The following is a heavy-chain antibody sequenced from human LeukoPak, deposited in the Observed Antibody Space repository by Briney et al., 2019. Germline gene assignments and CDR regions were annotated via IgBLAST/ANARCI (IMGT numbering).Heavy chain of an antibody. V-gene: IGHV3-23*01. Sequence: GGPLRLSCAASGFTLSSYAMSWVPQAPGKGLEGVSAISYSGNTYHADSVKCRFTISRDSSKNTLFLQMNRLRAEDAAVYYCAKAPVTTCRGAYCYPFDYWGQGTLVTVSS. J-gene: IGHJ4*02. CDR2: ISYSGNT. CDR1: GFTLSSYA. D-gene: IGHD2-21*01. CDR3: AKAPVTTCRGAYCYPFDY.